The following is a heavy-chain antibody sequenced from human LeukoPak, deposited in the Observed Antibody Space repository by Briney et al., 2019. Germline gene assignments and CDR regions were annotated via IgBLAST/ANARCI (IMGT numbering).Heavy chain of an antibody. J-gene: IGHJ4*02. CDR3: ARGSPNWVGATSHFDY. Sequence: GASVKVSCKASGYTFTSYYMHWVRQARGQGGEGMGIINPSGGSTSYAQKFQGRVTMTRDTSTSTVYMELSSLRSEDTAVYYCARGSPNWVGATSHFDYWGQGTLVTVSS. V-gene: IGHV1-46*01. D-gene: IGHD1-26*01. CDR2: INPSGGST. CDR1: GYTFTSYY.